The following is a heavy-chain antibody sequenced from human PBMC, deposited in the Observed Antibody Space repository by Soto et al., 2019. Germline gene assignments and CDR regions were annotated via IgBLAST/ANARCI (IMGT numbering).Heavy chain of an antibody. D-gene: IGHD5-12*01. CDR3: ARAPQVDIVATTLLDY. CDR2: ISAYNGNT. Sequence: ASAKVSCKASGGTFSSYAISWVRQAPGQGLEWMGWISAYNGNTNYAQKLQGRVTMTTDTSTSTAYMELRSLRSDDTAVYYCARAPQVDIVATTLLDYWGQGTLVTVSS. V-gene: IGHV1-18*01. CDR1: GGTFSSYA. J-gene: IGHJ4*02.